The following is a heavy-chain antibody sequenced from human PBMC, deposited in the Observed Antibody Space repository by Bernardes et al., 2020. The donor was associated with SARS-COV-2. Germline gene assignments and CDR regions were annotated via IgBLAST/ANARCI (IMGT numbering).Heavy chain of an antibody. CDR2: IYYSGST. CDR1: GGSISSYY. J-gene: IGHJ5*02. Sequence: SEPLSLTCTVSGGSISSYYLSWIRQPPGKGLEWIGYIYYSGSTNYNPSLKSRVTISVDTAKNQFSLKLSSVTAADTAVYYCARFLGYCSGGSCYVPRFDPWGQGTLVTVAA. CDR3: ARFLGYCSGGSCYVPRFDP. V-gene: IGHV4-59*01. D-gene: IGHD2-15*01.